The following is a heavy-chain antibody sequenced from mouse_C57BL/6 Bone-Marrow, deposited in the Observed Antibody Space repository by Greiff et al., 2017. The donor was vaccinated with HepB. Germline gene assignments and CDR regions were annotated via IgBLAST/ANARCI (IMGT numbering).Heavy chain of an antibody. V-gene: IGHV5-6*01. CDR2: ISSGGSYT. CDR3: ARHGATVVDPFAY. D-gene: IGHD1-1*01. CDR1: GFTFSSYG. Sequence: EVKLVDSGGDLVKPGGSLKLSCAASGFTFSSYGMSWVRQTPDKRLEWVATISSGGSYTYYPDSVKGRFTISRDNAKNTLDLQMSSLKSEDTAMYYCARHGATVVDPFAYWGQGTLVTVSA. J-gene: IGHJ3*01.